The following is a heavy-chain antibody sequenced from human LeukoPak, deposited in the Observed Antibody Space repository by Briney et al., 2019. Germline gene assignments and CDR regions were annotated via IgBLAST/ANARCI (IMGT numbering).Heavy chain of an antibody. J-gene: IGHJ4*02. D-gene: IGHD4-17*01. CDR3: ARGRETDSGGYVYYLDY. CDR2: TYSGGTT. V-gene: IGHV3-53*01. Sequence: GGSLRLSCAVSGFSVSGNYMSWVRLAPGRGLEWVSVTYSGGTTFYAGSVEGRFTISRDNSKNKLYLQMNSLTADDTAVYYCARGRETDSGGYVYYLDYWGQGTLVTVSS. CDR1: GFSVSGNY.